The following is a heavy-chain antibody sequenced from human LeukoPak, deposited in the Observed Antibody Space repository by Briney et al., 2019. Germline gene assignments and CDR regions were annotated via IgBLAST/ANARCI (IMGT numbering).Heavy chain of an antibody. J-gene: IGHJ4*02. D-gene: IGHD5-12*01. CDR1: GFTFSSYS. V-gene: IGHV3-21*01. CDR3: ARDHIVATRSLDY. Sequence: GGSLRLSCAASGFTFSSYSMNWVRQAPGKGLEWVSSISSSSSYIYYADSVKGRFTISRDNAKNSLYLQMNSLRAEDTAVYYCARDHIVATRSLDYWGQGTLVTVSS. CDR2: ISSSSSYI.